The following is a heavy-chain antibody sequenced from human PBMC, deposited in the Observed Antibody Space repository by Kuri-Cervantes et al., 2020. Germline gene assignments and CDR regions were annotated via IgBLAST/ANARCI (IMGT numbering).Heavy chain of an antibody. CDR3: ARDAQYYGSGSYPHYYMDV. V-gene: IGHV4-61*01. CDR2: IYHSGST. Sequence: SETLSLTCTVSGGSVSSGSYYWSWIRQPPGKGLEWIGYIYHSGSTNYNPSLKSRVTISVDTSKNQFSLKLSSVTAADTAVYYCARDAQYYGSGSYPHYYMDVWGKGTTVTVSS. CDR1: GGSVSSGSYY. J-gene: IGHJ6*03. D-gene: IGHD3-10*01.